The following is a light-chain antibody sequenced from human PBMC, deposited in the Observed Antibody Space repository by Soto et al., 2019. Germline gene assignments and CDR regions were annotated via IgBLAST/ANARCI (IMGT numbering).Light chain of an antibody. V-gene: IGKV4-1*01. CDR1: QSVLYSSNNQNY. CDR3: HLDYGTPLVT. J-gene: IGKJ3*01. CDR2: WAS. Sequence: DIVMTQSPDSLAVSLGERATINCKYSQSVLYSSNNQNYLAWYQQKPGQPPKLLIYWASTRESWVPDRFSGSGSGTDLALSISSLRAEDGAVYYCHLDYGTPLVTFGHGTKVY.